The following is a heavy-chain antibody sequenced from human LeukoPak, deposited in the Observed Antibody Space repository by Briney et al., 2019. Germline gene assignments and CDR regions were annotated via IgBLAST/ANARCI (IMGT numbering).Heavy chain of an antibody. CDR2: ALYDGTQE. CDR1: GVIFSDYV. Sequence: PGGSLRLSCTTSGVIFSDYVIHWGRQAPGKGVEWVALALYDGTQEYYADSVKGRFTISRDTSRNTVYLQMHSLRVDDTAIYYCAKDLGLGVVAGGPGAIDHWGQGTLVTVSS. V-gene: IGHV3-30*02. D-gene: IGHD3-16*01. CDR3: AKDLGLGVVAGGPGAIDH. J-gene: IGHJ4*02.